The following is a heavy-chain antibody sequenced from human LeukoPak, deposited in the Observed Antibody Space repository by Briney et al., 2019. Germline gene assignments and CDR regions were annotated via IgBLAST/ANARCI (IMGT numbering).Heavy chain of an antibody. V-gene: IGHV4-39*01. CDR3: ARPGIAAAGHFDY. Sequence: PSETLSLTCTVSGGSISSGSYYWGWIRQPPGKGLEWIGSIYYSGSTYYNPSLKSRVTISVDTSKNQFSLKLSSVTAADTAVYYCARPGIAAAGHFDYWGQGTLVTVSS. D-gene: IGHD6-13*01. CDR2: IYYSGST. J-gene: IGHJ4*02. CDR1: GGSISSGSYY.